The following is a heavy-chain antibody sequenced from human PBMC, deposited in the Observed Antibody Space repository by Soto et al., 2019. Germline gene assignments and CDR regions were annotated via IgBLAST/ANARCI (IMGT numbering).Heavy chain of an antibody. CDR1: GESINSSSYY. CDR3: ARQRTTVVTQAYFDH. V-gene: IGHV4-39*01. D-gene: IGHD2-21*02. J-gene: IGHJ4*02. Sequence: KTSETLSLTCIVSGESINSSSYYWGWIRQPPGKGLEWIGSIYYSGRTYYNPSFKSRVTISIDTSKNQFSLKLSSVTATDTAVYYCARQRTTVVTQAYFDHWGQGALVTVSS. CDR2: IYYSGRT.